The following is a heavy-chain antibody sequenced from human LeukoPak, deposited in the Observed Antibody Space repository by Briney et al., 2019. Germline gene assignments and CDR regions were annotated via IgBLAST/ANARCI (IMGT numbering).Heavy chain of an antibody. D-gene: IGHD2-21*02. Sequence: GGSLRLSCAASGFNFDNFWMSWVRQDPGKGLEWVANIREDGGKQNYVDSVKGRFTISRDNAKSSVYLQLNSLRADDTAIYYCAKDIPGGGDDYWGQGTLVTVSS. CDR3: AKDIPGGGDDY. CDR2: IREDGGKQ. J-gene: IGHJ4*02. V-gene: IGHV3-7*01. CDR1: GFNFDNFW.